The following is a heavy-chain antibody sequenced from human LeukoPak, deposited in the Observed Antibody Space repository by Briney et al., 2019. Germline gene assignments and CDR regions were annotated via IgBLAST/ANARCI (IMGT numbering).Heavy chain of an antibody. CDR3: ATAMATTNNWFDP. Sequence: ASVKVSCKASGYTFTSYYMHWVRQAPGQGLEWMGTINPSGGSTSYAQKFQGRVTMTRDTSTSTVYMELSSLRSEDTAVYYCATAMATTNNWFDPWGQGTLVTVSS. V-gene: IGHV1-46*01. CDR2: INPSGGST. D-gene: IGHD3-10*01. J-gene: IGHJ5*02. CDR1: GYTFTSYY.